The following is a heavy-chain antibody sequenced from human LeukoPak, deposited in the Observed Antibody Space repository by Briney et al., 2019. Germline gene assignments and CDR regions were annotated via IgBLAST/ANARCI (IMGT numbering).Heavy chain of an antibody. V-gene: IGHV3-66*01. CDR1: GFTVSSSY. J-gene: IGHJ6*02. Sequence: PGGSLRLSCAASGFTVSSSYMSWVRQAPGRGLEWVSVIYSGGITYYADSVKGRFTISRDNSKNTLYLQMNSLRAEDTAVYYCARDLVMVRGVIKPPLGYGMDVWGQGTTVTVSS. CDR2: IYSGGIT. D-gene: IGHD3-10*01. CDR3: ARDLVMVRGVIKPPLGYGMDV.